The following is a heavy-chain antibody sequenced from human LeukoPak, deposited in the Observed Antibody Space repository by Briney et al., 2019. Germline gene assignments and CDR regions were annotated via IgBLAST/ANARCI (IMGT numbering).Heavy chain of an antibody. CDR3: AKDAAFLVVTAKYYFDY. CDR1: GFTFSSYG. Sequence: PGGSLRLSCAASGFTFSSYGMHWVRQAPGKGLEWVAVISYDGSNKYYADSVKGRFTISRDNSKNTLYLQMNSLRAEDTAVYYCAKDAAFLVVTAKYYFDYWGQGTLVTVSS. D-gene: IGHD2-21*02. V-gene: IGHV3-30*18. CDR2: ISYDGSNK. J-gene: IGHJ4*02.